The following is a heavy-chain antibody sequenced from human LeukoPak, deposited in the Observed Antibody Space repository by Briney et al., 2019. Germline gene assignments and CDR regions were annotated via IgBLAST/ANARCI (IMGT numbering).Heavy chain of an antibody. J-gene: IGHJ4*02. CDR1: GFTFSRYW. V-gene: IGHV3-74*01. D-gene: IGHD6-19*01. Sequence: GGSLRLSCAASGFTFSRYWRHWVRQAPGKGLVWVSRTSGDARTTTYAASVKGRFTIFRDNAKNTLYLQMNSLRAEDTALYYCVRDRAVAGTEDFYFDFWGQGTLVTVSS. CDR3: VRDRAVAGTEDFYFDF. CDR2: TSGDARTT.